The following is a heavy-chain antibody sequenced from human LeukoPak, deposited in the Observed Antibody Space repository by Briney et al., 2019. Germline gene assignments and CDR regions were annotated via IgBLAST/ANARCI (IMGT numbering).Heavy chain of an antibody. CDR1: GYTFTSYD. CDR2: INPSGGST. V-gene: IGHV1-46*01. J-gene: IGHJ6*02. Sequence: ASVKVSCKASGYTFTSYDINWVRQAPGQGLEWMGIINPSGGSTSYAQKFQGRVTMTRDTSTSTVYMELSSLRSEDTAVYYCARDKVVVVVAATPGNYYYYGMDVWGQGTTVTVSS. D-gene: IGHD2-15*01. CDR3: ARDKVVVVVAATPGNYYYYGMDV.